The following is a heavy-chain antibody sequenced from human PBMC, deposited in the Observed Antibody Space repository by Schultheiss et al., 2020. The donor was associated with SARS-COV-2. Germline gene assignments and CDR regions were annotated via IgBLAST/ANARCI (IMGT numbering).Heavy chain of an antibody. CDR1: GGSISSYY. CDR3: ATYGAGFGESRAFDI. D-gene: IGHD3-10*01. Sequence: SETLSLTCTVSGGSISSYYWSWIRQHPGKGLEWIGYIYYSGSTYYNPSLKSLVTISVDTSKNQFSLKLSSVTAADTAVYYCATYGAGFGESRAFDIWGQGTMVTVSS. CDR2: IYYSGST. J-gene: IGHJ3*02. V-gene: IGHV4-59*06.